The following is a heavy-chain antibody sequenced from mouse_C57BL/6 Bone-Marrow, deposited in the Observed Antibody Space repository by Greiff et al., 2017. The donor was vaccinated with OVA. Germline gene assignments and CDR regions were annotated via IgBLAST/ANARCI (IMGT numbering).Heavy chain of an antibody. CDR3: ARQVYYDYDRGYAMDY. J-gene: IGHJ4*01. D-gene: IGHD2-4*01. CDR1: GFTFSSYG. V-gene: IGHV5-6*01. Sequence: EVMLVESGGDLVKPGGSLKLSCAASGFTFSSYGMSWVRQTPDKRLEWVATISSGGSYTYYPDSVKGRFTISRDNAKNTLYLQMSSLKSEDTAMYYCARQVYYDYDRGYAMDYWGQGTSVTVSS. CDR2: ISSGGSYT.